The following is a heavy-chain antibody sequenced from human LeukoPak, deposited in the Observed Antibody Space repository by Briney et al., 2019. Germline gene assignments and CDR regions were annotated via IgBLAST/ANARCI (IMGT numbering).Heavy chain of an antibody. CDR2: ISYDGSNK. Sequence: GGSLRLSCAASGFTFSSYAMHLVRQAPGKGLEWVAVISYDGSNKYYADSVKGRFTISRDNSKNTLYLQMNSLRAEDTAVYYCARGPYSSGWYGSAYFDYWGQGTLVTVSS. V-gene: IGHV3-30-3*01. CDR3: ARGPYSSGWYGSAYFDY. CDR1: GFTFSSYA. J-gene: IGHJ4*02. D-gene: IGHD6-19*01.